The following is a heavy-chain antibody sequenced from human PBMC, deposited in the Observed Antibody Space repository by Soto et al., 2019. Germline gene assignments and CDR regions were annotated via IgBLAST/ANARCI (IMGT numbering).Heavy chain of an antibody. D-gene: IGHD6-13*01. CDR1: GFTFSSYA. J-gene: IGHJ3*02. V-gene: IGHV3-30-3*01. CDR2: ISYDGSNK. CDR3: AADAGIAAAHDAFDI. Sequence: QVQLVESGGGVVQPGRSLRLSCAASGFTFSSYAMHWVRQAPGKGLEWVAVISYDGSNKYYADSVKGRFTISRDNSKNTLYLQMNSLRAEDTAVYYCAADAGIAAAHDAFDIWGQGTMVTVSS.